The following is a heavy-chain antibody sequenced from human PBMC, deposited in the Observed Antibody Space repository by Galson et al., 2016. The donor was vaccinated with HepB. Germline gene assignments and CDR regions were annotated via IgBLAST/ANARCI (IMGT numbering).Heavy chain of an antibody. J-gene: IGHJ4*02. CDR3: VIMIRGITVGPFDY. D-gene: IGHD3-10*01. V-gene: IGHV3-23*01. CDR2: ISADSGAI. Sequence: SLRLSCAGSGFTFSNYGMSWVRQAPGKGLEWVSVISADSGAIYYADSVKGRFSISRDNSMSTLFLQMNSLRAEDTAIYSCVIMIRGITVGPFDYWGQGTLVTISS. CDR1: GFTFSNYG.